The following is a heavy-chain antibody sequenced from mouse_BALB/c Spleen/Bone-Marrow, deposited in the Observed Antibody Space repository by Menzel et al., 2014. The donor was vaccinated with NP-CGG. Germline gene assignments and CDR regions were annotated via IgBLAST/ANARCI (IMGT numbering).Heavy chain of an antibody. Sequence: VQLKESGGGLVQPGGSLKLSCAASGFTFSNYGMSWVRQTPDKRLEMIATVNVNGDRTYHPDSVKGRFTISRDNAKNTLSLQMSSLKSEDTAMYYCARGYDYSSWFAYWGQGLWSLSLQ. D-gene: IGHD2-4*01. CDR1: GFTFSNYG. CDR2: VNVNGDRT. CDR3: ARGYDYSSWFAY. V-gene: IGHV5-6-3*01. J-gene: IGHJ3*01.